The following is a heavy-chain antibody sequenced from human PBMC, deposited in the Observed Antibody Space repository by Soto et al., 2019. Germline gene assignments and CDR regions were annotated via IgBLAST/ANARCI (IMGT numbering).Heavy chain of an antibody. J-gene: IGHJ4*02. CDR3: ARPRDVDVLDN. CDR2: ISGYNGNT. V-gene: IGHV1-18*01. D-gene: IGHD5-12*01. Sequence: QVQLVQSGAEAKQPGASVKVSCKASGYAFASSGFSWVRQAPGQGLEWMGWISGYNGNTNYAQKFQGRLTMTTDTPTSTVYMELRSLSSDDTAVYYCARPRDVDVLDNWGQGTLVTVSS. CDR1: GYAFASSG.